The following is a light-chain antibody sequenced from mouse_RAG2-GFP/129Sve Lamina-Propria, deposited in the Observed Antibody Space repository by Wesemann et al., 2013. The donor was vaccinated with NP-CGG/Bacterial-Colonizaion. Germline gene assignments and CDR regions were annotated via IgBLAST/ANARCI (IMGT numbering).Light chain of an antibody. J-gene: IGKJ5*01. Sequence: QIVLTQSPAIMSASLGEEITLTCSASSSVSYMHWYQQKSGTSPKLLIYSTSNLASGVPSRFSGSGSGNSYSLTISRMEAEDAATYYCQQWSSYPLTFGAGTKLELK. CDR2: STS. V-gene: IGKV4-80*01. CDR3: QQWSSYPLT. CDR1: SSVSY.